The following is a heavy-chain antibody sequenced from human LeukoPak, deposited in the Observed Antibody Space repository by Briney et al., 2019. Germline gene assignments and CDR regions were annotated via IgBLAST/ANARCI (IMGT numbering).Heavy chain of an antibody. J-gene: IGHJ6*02. Sequence: PGGSLRLSCAASAFSVSSNYVSWVRQAPGKGLEWVSSIYSGGSTSYAASVKGRFTISRDKSKNTVYLQMNSLSAEDTAIYYCARVASTSPYFYGMDVWGQGTTVTVSS. V-gene: IGHV3-53*01. CDR1: AFSVSSNY. CDR3: ARVASTSPYFYGMDV. CDR2: IYSGGST.